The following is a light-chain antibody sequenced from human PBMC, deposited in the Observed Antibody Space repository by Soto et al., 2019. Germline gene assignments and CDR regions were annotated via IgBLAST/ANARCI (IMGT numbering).Light chain of an antibody. V-gene: IGKV3-15*01. CDR3: QQYNNWPAIT. J-gene: IGKJ5*01. Sequence: EIVMTQSPATLSVSPGESATLSCRASQSVSNNLAWYQQRPGQAPRLLIYGASTRATGIPARFSGSGSGTEYTLTISSLQSEDFAVYYCQQYNNWPAITFGQGTRLEI. CDR1: QSVSNN. CDR2: GAS.